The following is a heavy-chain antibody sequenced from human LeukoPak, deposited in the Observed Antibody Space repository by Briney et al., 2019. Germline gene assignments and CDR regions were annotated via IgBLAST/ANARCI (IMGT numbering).Heavy chain of an antibody. D-gene: IGHD6-6*01. Sequence: PSETLSLTCTVSGGSISSYYWSWIRQPPGKGLEWIGYIYYSGSTNYNPSLKSRVTISVDTSKNQFSLKLSSVTAADTAVYYCARNSCSSSSENFDYWGQGTLVTVSS. CDR1: GGSISSYY. V-gene: IGHV4-59*01. CDR2: IYYSGST. CDR3: ARNSCSSSSENFDY. J-gene: IGHJ4*02.